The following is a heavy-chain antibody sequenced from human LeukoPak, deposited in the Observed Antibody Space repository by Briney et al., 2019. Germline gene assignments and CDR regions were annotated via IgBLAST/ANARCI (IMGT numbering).Heavy chain of an antibody. Sequence: ASVKVSCKASGYTFIDYYIHWVRQAPGQGLEWMGWIYPKSRGTKYEQKFQGRVTMTSDTSISTVHLDLSSLTSDDTAIYYCARGDCSRGSCYLLDHWGQGTLVTVSS. V-gene: IGHV1-2*02. J-gene: IGHJ4*02. CDR1: GYTFIDYY. CDR3: ARGDCSRGSCYLLDH. CDR2: IYPKSRGT. D-gene: IGHD2-15*01.